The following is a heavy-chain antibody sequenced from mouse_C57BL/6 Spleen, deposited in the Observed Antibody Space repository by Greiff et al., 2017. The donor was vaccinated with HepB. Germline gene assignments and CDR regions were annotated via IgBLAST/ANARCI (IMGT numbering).Heavy chain of an antibody. Sequence: EVQLQQSGAELVRPGASVKLSCTASGFNIKDDYMHWVKQRPEQGLEWIGWIDPENGDTEYASKFQGKATITADTSSNTAYLQLSSLTSEDTAVYYGTRKGTTMVPYWGQGTRVTVSA. V-gene: IGHV14-4*01. CDR1: GFNIKDDY. D-gene: IGHD2-2*01. J-gene: IGHJ3*01. CDR2: IDPENGDT. CDR3: TRKGTTMVPY.